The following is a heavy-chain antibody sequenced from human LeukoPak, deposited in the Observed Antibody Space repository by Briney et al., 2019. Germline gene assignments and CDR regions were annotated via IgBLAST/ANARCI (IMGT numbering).Heavy chain of an antibody. J-gene: IGHJ4*02. Sequence: GGSLRLSCAASGFTFSSYWMPWVRQAPGKGLVWVSRINSDGSSTRCEDSVKGRFTISRDNAKNTLYLQMNSLRAEDTAVYYCARGGDMAARGFDYWGQGTLVTVSS. D-gene: IGHD6-6*01. V-gene: IGHV3-74*01. CDR2: INSDGSST. CDR1: GFTFSSYW. CDR3: ARGGDMAARGFDY.